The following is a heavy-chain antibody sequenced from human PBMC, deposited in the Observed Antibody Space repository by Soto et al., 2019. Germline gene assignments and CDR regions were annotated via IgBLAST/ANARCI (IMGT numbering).Heavy chain of an antibody. J-gene: IGHJ6*02. CDR2: TYYRSKWYN. V-gene: IGHV6-1*01. CDR1: GGRVSHNSAA. Sequence: SQALSRPFSVSGGRVSHNSAAWNWTRPSPSRGLEWLGKTYYRSKWYNEYAVSVQSRININPDTSKNQFSLQLNSVTPEDTAVYYCARVITGTTYGMDVWGQGTTDTVSS. CDR3: ARVITGTTYGMDV. D-gene: IGHD1-20*01.